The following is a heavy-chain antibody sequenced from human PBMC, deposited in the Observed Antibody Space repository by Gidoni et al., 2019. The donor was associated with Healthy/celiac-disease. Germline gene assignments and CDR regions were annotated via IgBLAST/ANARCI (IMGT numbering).Heavy chain of an antibody. J-gene: IGHJ4*02. CDR3: SNVGVEQQLNQPDY. CDR1: GGSISSSSYY. CDR2: IYYSGST. Sequence: QLQLQESGPGLVKPSETLSLTCTVSGGSISSSSYYWGWIRQPPGKGLEWIGSIYYSGSTYYNPSLKSRVTISVDTSKNQFSLKLSSVTAADTAVYYCSNVGVEQQLNQPDYWGQGTLVTVSS. D-gene: IGHD6-13*01. V-gene: IGHV4-39*01.